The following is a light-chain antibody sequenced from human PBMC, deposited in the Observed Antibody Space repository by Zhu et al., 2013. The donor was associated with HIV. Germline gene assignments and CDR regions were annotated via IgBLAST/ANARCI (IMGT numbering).Light chain of an antibody. Sequence: EIVMTQSPATLSVSPGERATLSCRASQSVSSNLAWYQQKPGQAPRLLIYGTSTRATGIPARFSGSGSGTEFTLTISRLEPEDFAVYYCQQYGNSPPYSFGQGTKLEIK. CDR1: QSVSSN. J-gene: IGKJ2*03. CDR3: QQYGNSPPYS. CDR2: GTS. V-gene: IGKV3-15*01.